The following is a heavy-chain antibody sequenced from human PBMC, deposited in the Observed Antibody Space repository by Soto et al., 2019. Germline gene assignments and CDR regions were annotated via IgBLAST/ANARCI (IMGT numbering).Heavy chain of an antibody. D-gene: IGHD2-21*01. Sequence: GPLRLACAASVFTFSAYWMHWVRQAPGKGLVWLSRINADGSITTYADFVEGRFTISRDNARNTVFLQMNSLRGEDTAVYYCARNSEGHNHWGQGTPVTVSS. J-gene: IGHJ5*02. CDR3: ARNSEGHNH. CDR2: INADGSIT. V-gene: IGHV3-74*01. CDR1: VFTFSAYW.